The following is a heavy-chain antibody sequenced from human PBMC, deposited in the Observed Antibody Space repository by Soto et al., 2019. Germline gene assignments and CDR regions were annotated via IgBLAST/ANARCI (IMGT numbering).Heavy chain of an antibody. V-gene: IGHV3-21*01. J-gene: IGHJ4*02. CDR3: ARDMYAYGFFDY. CDR2: ISRGSDYI. Sequence: GGSLRLSCLASGITFSSHSVSWVRQAPGKGLEWVSSISRGSDYIYYRDSVKGRFTISRDNAKNSLYLQMNSLRVEDTAVYYCARDMYAYGFFDYWGQGTLVTVSS. CDR1: GITFSSHS. D-gene: IGHD3-10*01.